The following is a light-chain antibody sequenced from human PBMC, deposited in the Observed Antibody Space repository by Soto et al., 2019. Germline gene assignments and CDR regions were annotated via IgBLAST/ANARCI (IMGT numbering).Light chain of an antibody. CDR2: EVN. V-gene: IGLV2-14*01. CDR1: SSDVGSYNY. Sequence: QSVLTQPASVSGSPGQSITISCTGTSSDVGSYNYVSWYQQHPGKAPKLMIYEVNNRPSGVSNRFSGSKSGNTASLTISGLQAEDEADYYCSSYTSSRTWVFGGGTKVTVL. J-gene: IGLJ3*02. CDR3: SSYTSSRTWV.